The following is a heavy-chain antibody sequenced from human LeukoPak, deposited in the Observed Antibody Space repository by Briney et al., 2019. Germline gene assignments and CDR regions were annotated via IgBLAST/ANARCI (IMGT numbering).Heavy chain of an antibody. D-gene: IGHD1-26*01. Sequence: PSETLSLTCSVSGGSISSYYWSWIRQPPGKGLEWIGYIYYSGSTNYNPSLKSRVTISLDTSKNQFSLKLSSVTAADTAVYYCATQARIVGATGYFDYWGEGTLVT. V-gene: IGHV4-59*08. CDR1: GGSISSYY. J-gene: IGHJ4*02. CDR2: IYYSGST. CDR3: ATQARIVGATGYFDY.